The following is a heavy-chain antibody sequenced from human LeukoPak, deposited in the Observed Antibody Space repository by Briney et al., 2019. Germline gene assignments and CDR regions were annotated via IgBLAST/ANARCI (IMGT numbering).Heavy chain of an antibody. J-gene: IGHJ4*02. CDR1: GGSISGYY. V-gene: IGHV4-59*01. D-gene: IGHD2-15*01. CDR2: IYYTGST. CDR3: ARGGNCSGGSCYSFPGASFEY. Sequence: SETLSLTCTVSGGSISGYYWSWIRQPPGKGLEWIGFIYYTGSTYYHPSLNSLVTMSVDTSTNRLSLKLSSVTAADTAIYYCARGGNCSGGSCYSFPGASFEYWGPGTLVTVSS.